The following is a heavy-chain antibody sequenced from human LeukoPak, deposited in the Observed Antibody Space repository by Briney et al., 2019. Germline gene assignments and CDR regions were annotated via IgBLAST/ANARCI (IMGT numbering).Heavy chain of an antibody. Sequence: GASVKVSCKASGYTFTSYYMHWVRQAPGKGLEWMGGFDPEDGETIYAQKFQGRVTMTEDTSTDTAYMELSSLRSEDTAVYYCATDLMTTVTISDYWGQGTLVTVSS. J-gene: IGHJ4*02. CDR3: ATDLMTTVTISDY. CDR1: GYTFTSYY. D-gene: IGHD4-17*01. V-gene: IGHV1-24*01. CDR2: FDPEDGET.